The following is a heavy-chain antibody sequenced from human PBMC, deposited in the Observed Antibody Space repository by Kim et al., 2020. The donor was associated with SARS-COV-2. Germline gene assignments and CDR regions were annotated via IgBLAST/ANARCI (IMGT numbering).Heavy chain of an antibody. V-gene: IGHV3-43*01. J-gene: IGHJ6*02. CDR3: AKDTHYYYYGMDV. Sequence: YADSVKGRFTISRDNSKNSLYLQMNSLRTEDTALYYCAKDTHYYYYGMDVWGQGTTVTVSS.